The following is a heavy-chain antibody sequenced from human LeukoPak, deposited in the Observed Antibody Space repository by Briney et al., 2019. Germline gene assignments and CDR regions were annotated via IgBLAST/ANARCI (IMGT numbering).Heavy chain of an antibody. V-gene: IGHV1-3*01. Sequence: ASVKVSCKASGYTFTSYALHWVRQAPGQRLEWMGWINPGNGNTKYSQKFQGRVTITRDTSASTAYMELSSLRSEDTAVYYCARAMMEWELLKRPLPYDAFDIWGQGTMVTVSS. CDR2: INPGNGNT. CDR1: GYTFTSYA. D-gene: IGHD1-26*01. J-gene: IGHJ3*02. CDR3: ARAMMEWELLKRPLPYDAFDI.